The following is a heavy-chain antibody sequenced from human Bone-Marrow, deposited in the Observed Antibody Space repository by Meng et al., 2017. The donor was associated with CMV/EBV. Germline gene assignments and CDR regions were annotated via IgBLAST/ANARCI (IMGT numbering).Heavy chain of an antibody. CDR2: ISSSSSTI. D-gene: IGHD6-13*01. CDR1: GFTFSSYS. CDR3: ASPYSSSWSYYYGMDV. Sequence: GGSLRLSCAASGFTFSSYSMSWVRQAPGKGLEWVSYISSSSSTIYYADSVKGRFTISRDNAKNSLYLQMNSLRAEDTAVYYCASPYSSSWSYYYGMDVWGQGTTVTVSS. V-gene: IGHV3-48*04. J-gene: IGHJ6*02.